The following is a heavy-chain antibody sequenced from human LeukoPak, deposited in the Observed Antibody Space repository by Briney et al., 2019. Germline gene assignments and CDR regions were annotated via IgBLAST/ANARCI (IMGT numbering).Heavy chain of an antibody. CDR1: GGSISSGGYS. CDR2: ISHSGST. Sequence: SETLSLTCAVSGGSISSGGYSWSWLRQPPGQGLEWIGYISHSGSTYYNPSRKSRVTISVARSKNQFSLKLTSVTAADTAVYSCARYSSTWPYWYFELWGRGTLVTVSS. CDR3: ARYSSTWPYWYFEL. D-gene: IGHD6-13*01. J-gene: IGHJ2*01. V-gene: IGHV4-30-2*01.